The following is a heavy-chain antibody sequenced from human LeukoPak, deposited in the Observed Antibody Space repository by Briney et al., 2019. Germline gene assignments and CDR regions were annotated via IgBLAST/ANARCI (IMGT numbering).Heavy chain of an antibody. CDR3: AKDQQQYSSSPLFDY. J-gene: IGHJ4*02. CDR2: ISSGSNYI. D-gene: IGHD6-6*01. V-gene: IGHV3-21*04. CDR1: GFTFSSYS. Sequence: GGSLRLSCAGSGFTFSSYSMNWVRQAPGKGLEWVSSISSGSNYIYYADSMKGRFTISRDNAKNSLYLQMNSLRGEDTAVYYCAKDQQQYSSSPLFDYWGQGTLVTVSS.